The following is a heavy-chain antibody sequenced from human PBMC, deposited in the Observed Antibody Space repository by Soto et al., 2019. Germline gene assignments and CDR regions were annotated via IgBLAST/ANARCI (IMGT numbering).Heavy chain of an antibody. J-gene: IGHJ2*01. V-gene: IGHV3-74*01. D-gene: IGHD2-15*01. CDR2: IDGDGSST. CDR3: ARVFGAKNYWYFDP. CDR1: GFTFSTYW. Sequence: EVQLVESGGGLVQPGGSLRLSCAASGFTFSTYWMHWVRQAPGKGLVWLSRIDGDGSSTNYADSVRGRFTISRDNAKNTLYLQMDSLRAEDTAVYYCARVFGAKNYWYFDPWGRGTLVTVSS.